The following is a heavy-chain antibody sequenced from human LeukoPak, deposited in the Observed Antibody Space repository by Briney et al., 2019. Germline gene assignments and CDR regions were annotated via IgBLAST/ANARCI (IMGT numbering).Heavy chain of an antibody. CDR2: ISGSGGST. V-gene: IGHV3-23*01. Sequence: GGSLRLSCAASGLTFSSYAMSWVRQAPGKGLEWVSAISGSGGSTYYADSVKGRFTISRDNSKNTLYLQMNSLRAEDTAVYYCAKTQTYYDSSGYYFLPFDYWGQGTLVTVSS. CDR3: AKTQTYYDSSGYYFLPFDY. CDR1: GLTFSSYA. D-gene: IGHD3-22*01. J-gene: IGHJ4*02.